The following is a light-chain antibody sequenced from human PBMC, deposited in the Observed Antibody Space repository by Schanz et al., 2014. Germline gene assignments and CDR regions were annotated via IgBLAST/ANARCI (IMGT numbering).Light chain of an antibody. CDR1: TSDVGGYNY. J-gene: IGLJ1*01. CDR3: CSYAGSYTYV. CDR2: DVS. Sequence: QSALTQPASVSGSPGQSITISCTGTTSDVGGYNYVSWYQQHPGKAPKLIIYDVSNRPSGVSNRFSGSKSGNTASLTISGLQAEDEADYYCCSYAGSYTYVFGTGTKLTVL. V-gene: IGLV2-14*01.